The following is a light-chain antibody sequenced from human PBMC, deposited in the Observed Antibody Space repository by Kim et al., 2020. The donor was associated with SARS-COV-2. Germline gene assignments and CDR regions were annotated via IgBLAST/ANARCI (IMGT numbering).Light chain of an antibody. CDR2: AAS. CDR3: QQSYSTPYT. V-gene: IGKV1-39*01. CDR1: QSISNY. Sequence: SESVGDRVTITWRTSQSISNYLNWYQQKPGKAPKPLIYAASSLQSGVTSRFSGSRSGTDFTLTISSLQPEDFATYYCQQSYSTPYTFGQETKLEI. J-gene: IGKJ2*01.